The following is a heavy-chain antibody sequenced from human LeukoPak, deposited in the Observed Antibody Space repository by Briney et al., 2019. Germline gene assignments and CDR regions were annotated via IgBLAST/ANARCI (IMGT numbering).Heavy chain of an antibody. J-gene: IGHJ4*02. CDR1: GFTFSSYE. V-gene: IGHV3-48*03. D-gene: IGHD2-15*01. CDR2: VSSSGSTI. CDR3: ARAGYCSGGSCHYYFDY. Sequence: GGSLRLSCAASGFTFSSYEMNWVRQAPGKGLEWVSYVSSSGSTIYYADSVKGRFTISRDNAKNSLYLQMNSLRAEDTAVYYCARAGYCSGGSCHYYFDYWGQGTLVTVSS.